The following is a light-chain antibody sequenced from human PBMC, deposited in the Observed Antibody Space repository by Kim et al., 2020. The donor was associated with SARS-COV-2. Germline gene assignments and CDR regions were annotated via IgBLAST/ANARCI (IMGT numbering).Light chain of an antibody. J-gene: IGLJ2*01. Sequence: YNYVSWYQQHPGKAPKVMIYDVSKRPSGVSNRFSGSKSGNTASLTISGLQAEDEADYYCGSYTSSSSVIFGGGTQLTVL. V-gene: IGLV2-14*03. CDR2: DVS. CDR3: GSYTSSSSVI. CDR1: YNY.